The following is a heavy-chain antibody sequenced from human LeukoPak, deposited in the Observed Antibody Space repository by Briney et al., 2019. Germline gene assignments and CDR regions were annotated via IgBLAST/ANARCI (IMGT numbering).Heavy chain of an antibody. CDR1: GFTFSNYA. Sequence: GRSLRLSCTASGFTFSNYAMHWVRQAPGKGLEWVAVIWYDGSNKYYADSVKGRFTISRDNSKNTVSLLMNSLRAEDTAVYYCARGAGTGWYDFDYWGQGSVVTVPS. D-gene: IGHD6-19*01. J-gene: IGHJ4*02. V-gene: IGHV3-33*01. CDR3: ARGAGTGWYDFDY. CDR2: IWYDGSNK.